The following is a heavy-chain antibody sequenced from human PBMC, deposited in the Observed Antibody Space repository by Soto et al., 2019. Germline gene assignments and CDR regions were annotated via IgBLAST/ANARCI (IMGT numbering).Heavy chain of an antibody. J-gene: IGHJ4*02. Sequence: GGSLRLSCAASGFTFSSYWMHWVRQAPGKGLVWVSRMNSDGSSITYADSVKGRFTISRDSAKNTMYLQVHSLRAEDTAVYYCAREIATTGLYYFDYWGQGTRVTVSS. CDR2: MNSDGSSI. D-gene: IGHD6-13*01. CDR3: AREIATTGLYYFDY. V-gene: IGHV3-74*01. CDR1: GFTFSSYW.